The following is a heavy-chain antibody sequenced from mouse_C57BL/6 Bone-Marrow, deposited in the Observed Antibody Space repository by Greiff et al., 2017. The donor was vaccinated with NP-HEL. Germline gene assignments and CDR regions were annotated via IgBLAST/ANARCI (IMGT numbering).Heavy chain of an antibody. Sequence: EVQVVESGGDLVKPGGSLKLSCAASGFTFSSYGMSWVRQTPDKRLEWVATISSGGSYTYYPDSVKGRFTISRDKAKNTLYLQMSSLKSEDTAMYYCARLRFAYWGQGTLVTVSA. V-gene: IGHV5-6*01. CDR1: GFTFSSYG. D-gene: IGHD1-1*01. J-gene: IGHJ3*01. CDR2: ISSGGSYT. CDR3: ARLRFAY.